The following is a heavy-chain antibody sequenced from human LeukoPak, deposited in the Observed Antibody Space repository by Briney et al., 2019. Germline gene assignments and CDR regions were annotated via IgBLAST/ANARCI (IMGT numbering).Heavy chain of an antibody. V-gene: IGHV3-30*04. CDR2: ISYDVGKK. Sequence: GGSLRLSCAASGFTFSSYAMHWVRQAPGKGLEWVAVISYDVGKKYYADSVKGRFTISRDNAKNSLYLQMNSLRAEDTAVYYCAELGITMIGGVWGKGTTVTISS. CDR3: AELGITMIGGV. J-gene: IGHJ6*04. D-gene: IGHD3-10*02. CDR1: GFTFSSYA.